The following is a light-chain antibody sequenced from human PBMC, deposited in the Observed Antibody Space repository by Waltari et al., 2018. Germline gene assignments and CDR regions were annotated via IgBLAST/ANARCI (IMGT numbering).Light chain of an antibody. Sequence: EIVLTQSPATLSLSPGDRATLSCRASQTVITYLAWYQQKPGQAPRLLIYDASNRATGVPARFSGSGSGTDFTLTISSLEPEDFAFYYCQQRYKWPPITFGQGTRLEIK. V-gene: IGKV3-11*01. CDR1: QTVITY. J-gene: IGKJ5*01. CDR2: DAS. CDR3: QQRYKWPPIT.